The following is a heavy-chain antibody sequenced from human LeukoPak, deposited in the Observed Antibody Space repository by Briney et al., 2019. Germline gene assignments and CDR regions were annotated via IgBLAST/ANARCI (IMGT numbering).Heavy chain of an antibody. V-gene: IGHV4-30-2*01. D-gene: IGHD3-22*01. CDR2: IYHSGST. CDR1: GGSISSGGYS. Sequence: SQTLSLTCAVSGGSISSGGYSWSWIRQPPGKGLEWIGYIYHSGSTYYNPSPKSRVTISVDRSKNQFSLKLRSVTAADTAVYYCARDSSGYYWYFDLWGRGTLVTVSS. J-gene: IGHJ2*01. CDR3: ARDSSGYYWYFDL.